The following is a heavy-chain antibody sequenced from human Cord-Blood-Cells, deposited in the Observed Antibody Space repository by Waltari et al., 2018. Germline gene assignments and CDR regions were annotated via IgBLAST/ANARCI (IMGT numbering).Heavy chain of an antibody. J-gene: IGHJ6*02. V-gene: IGHV1-69*01. CDR1: GGTFSSYA. CDR3: ASRGIAAAGTGYYYGMDV. Sequence: QVQLVQSGAEVKKPGSSVKVSCKASGGTFSSYAISWVRQAPGQGLEWMGGINPIFGTANYAQKFQGRVTITADESTSTAYMELSSLRSEDTAVYYCASRGIAAAGTGYYYGMDVWGQGTTVTVSS. D-gene: IGHD6-13*01. CDR2: INPIFGTA.